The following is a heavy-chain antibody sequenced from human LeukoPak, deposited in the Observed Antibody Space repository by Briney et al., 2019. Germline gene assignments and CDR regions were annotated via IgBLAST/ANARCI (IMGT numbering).Heavy chain of an antibody. J-gene: IGHJ4*02. CDR1: GFTVSSNY. Sequence: GGSLRLSCAASGFTVSSNYMSWVRQAPGKGLVWVSRINSDGSSTSYADSVKGRFTISRDNAKNTLYLQMNSLRAEDTAVYYCASLYGSGSYYNSYFDYWGQGTLVTVSS. D-gene: IGHD3-10*01. CDR2: INSDGSST. CDR3: ASLYGSGSYYNSYFDY. V-gene: IGHV3-74*01.